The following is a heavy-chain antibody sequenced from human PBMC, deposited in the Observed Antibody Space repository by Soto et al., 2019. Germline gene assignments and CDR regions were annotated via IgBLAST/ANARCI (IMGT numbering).Heavy chain of an antibody. Sequence: SVKVSCKASGYTFTSYGISWVRQAPGQELEWKGSIFPLTDIPDYAQNFQARLTISADKSTSTAYMELSSLTSDDTAMYFCARGPLVVLNYFESWGQGTLVTVS. CDR3: ARGPLVVLNYFES. J-gene: IGHJ4*02. CDR2: IFPLTDIP. V-gene: IGHV1-69*04. CDR1: GYTFTSYG.